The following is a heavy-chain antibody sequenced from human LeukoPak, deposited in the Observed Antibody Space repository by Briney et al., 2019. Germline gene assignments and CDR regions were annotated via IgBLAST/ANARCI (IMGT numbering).Heavy chain of an antibody. CDR1: GVSFGGYY. J-gene: IGHJ1*01. CDR3: ARGNQRLYQFFQH. V-gene: IGHV4-34*01. CDR2: INHSGSP. Sequence: SETLSLTCAVYGVSFGGYYWRWIRQPPGKGREWIGDINHSGSPNYNPSLKSRVTISVDTSKNQFSLKLSSVAAADTAVYYCARGNQRLYQFFQHWGQGTLVTVSS. D-gene: IGHD2-2*02.